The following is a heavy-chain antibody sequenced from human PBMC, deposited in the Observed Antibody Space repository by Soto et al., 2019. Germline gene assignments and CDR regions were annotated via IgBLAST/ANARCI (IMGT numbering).Heavy chain of an antibody. Sequence: GGSLRLSCAASGFTFSSYAMSWVRQAPGKGLEWVSAISGSGGSTYYADSVKGRFTISRDTAKNSLYLQMNDLRADDTALYYCVRDHNWSFDYWGQGTLVTVSS. CDR3: VRDHNWSFDY. CDR1: GFTFSSYA. CDR2: ISGSGGST. D-gene: IGHD1-1*01. J-gene: IGHJ4*02. V-gene: IGHV3-23*01.